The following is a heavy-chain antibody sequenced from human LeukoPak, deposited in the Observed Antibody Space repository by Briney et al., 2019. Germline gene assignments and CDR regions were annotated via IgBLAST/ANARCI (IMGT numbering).Heavy chain of an antibody. CDR3: ARVRCSGGSCPYYYYYYYMDV. CDR2: IYYSGST. J-gene: IGHJ6*03. D-gene: IGHD2-15*01. CDR1: GYSIRSSNW. Sequence: SETLSLTCAVSGYSIRSSNWWGWIRQPPGKGLEWIGYIYYSGSTNYNPSLKSRVTISVDTSKNQFSLKLSSVTAADTAVYYCARVRCSGGSCPYYYYYYYMDVWGKGTTVTVSS. V-gene: IGHV4-28*03.